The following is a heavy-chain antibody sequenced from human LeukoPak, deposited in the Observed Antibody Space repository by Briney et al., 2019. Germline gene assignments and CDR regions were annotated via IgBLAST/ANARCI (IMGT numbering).Heavy chain of an antibody. Sequence: GGSLRLSCAASGFTFSSYGMHWVRQAPGKGLEWVAVISYDGSNKYYADSVKGRFTISRDNSKNTLYLQMNSLRAEDTAVYYCAKDLGPDPGGYYDSSGYYYADYWGQGTLVTVSS. CDR1: GFTFSSYG. J-gene: IGHJ4*02. CDR2: ISYDGSNK. CDR3: AKDLGPDPGGYYDSSGYYYADY. D-gene: IGHD3-22*01. V-gene: IGHV3-30*18.